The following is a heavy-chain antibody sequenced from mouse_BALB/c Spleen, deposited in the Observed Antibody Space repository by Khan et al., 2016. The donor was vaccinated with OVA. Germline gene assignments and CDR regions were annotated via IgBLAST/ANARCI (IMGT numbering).Heavy chain of an antibody. D-gene: IGHD2-2*01. CDR1: GFTFSAYI. CDR3: EIVFPMLATYFAY. CDR2: ISIGGNT. V-gene: IGHV5-6-5*01. J-gene: IGHJ3*01. Sequence: EVELVESGGGLVKPGGSLKLSCAASGFTFSAYIMSWVRQTPEKRLEWVASISIGGNTFYPDSVKGRFTISRDDARNILYLQMSSLRSEDTAMYXCEIVFPMLATYFAYWGQLTLVTVSA.